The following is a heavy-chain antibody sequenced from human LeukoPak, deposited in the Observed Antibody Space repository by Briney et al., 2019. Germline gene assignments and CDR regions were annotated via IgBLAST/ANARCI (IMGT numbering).Heavy chain of an antibody. CDR3: ASSGGYSGFDY. CDR2: IYHSGST. CDR1: GGSTSSSNW. V-gene: IGHV4-4*02. D-gene: IGHD5-12*01. J-gene: IGHJ4*02. Sequence: PLETLSLTCAVSGGSTSSSNWWSWVRQPPGKGLEWIGEIYHSGSTNYNPSLKSRVTISVDKSKNQFSLKLSSVTAADTAVYYCASSGGYSGFDYWGQGTLVTVSS.